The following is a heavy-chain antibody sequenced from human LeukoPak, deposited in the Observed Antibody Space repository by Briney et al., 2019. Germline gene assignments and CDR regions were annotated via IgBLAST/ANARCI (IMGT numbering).Heavy chain of an antibody. D-gene: IGHD1-26*01. CDR2: ISYNGDST. Sequence: GGSLRLSCSGSGFTFSRHNMYWVRQAPGKGLEYVSAISYNGDSTYYVDSVKGRFTISRDNSKNTLDLQMSSLGPEDTAVYYCVSDRETQEQIWGPGTLVTVSS. V-gene: IGHV3-64D*09. CDR3: VSDRETQEQI. CDR1: GFTFSRHN. J-gene: IGHJ3*02.